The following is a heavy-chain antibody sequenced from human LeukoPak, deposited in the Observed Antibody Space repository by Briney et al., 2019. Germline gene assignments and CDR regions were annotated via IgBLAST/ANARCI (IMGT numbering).Heavy chain of an antibody. J-gene: IGHJ4*02. CDR1: GFTFSTYA. Sequence: GGSLRLSCAASGFTFSTYAMTWVRQPPGKGLECVSAVRGSGTATYYADSVKGRFTISRDNNKNMLYLQMNSLRAEDTAIYYCAKTSRRDSTYDSPFDYWGQGTLVTVSS. D-gene: IGHD4-11*01. CDR3: AKTSRRDSTYDSPFDY. CDR2: VRGSGTAT. V-gene: IGHV3-23*01.